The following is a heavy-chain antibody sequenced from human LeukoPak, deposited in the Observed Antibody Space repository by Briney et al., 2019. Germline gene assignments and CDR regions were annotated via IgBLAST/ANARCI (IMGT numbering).Heavy chain of an antibody. D-gene: IGHD4-17*01. CDR2: MYNSGST. J-gene: IGHJ4*02. CDR3: ARGIESYGDYGY. Sequence: PSETLSLTCTVSGGSISGSYWSWIRQPPGKGLEWIAYMYNSGSTNYNPSLKSRVTISIDTSRNQFSLKLSSLTAADTAIYYCARGIESYGDYGYWGQGILVTVSS. CDR1: GGSISGSY. V-gene: IGHV4-59*01.